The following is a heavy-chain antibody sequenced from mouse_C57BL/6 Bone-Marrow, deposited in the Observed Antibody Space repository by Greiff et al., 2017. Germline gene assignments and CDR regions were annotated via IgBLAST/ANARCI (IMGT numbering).Heavy chain of an antibody. Sequence: VHLVESGGGLVKPGGSLKLSCAASGFTFSSYAMSWVRQTPEKRLEWVATISDGGSYTYYPDNVKGRFTISRDNAKNNLYLQMSHLKSEDTAMYYCARDRGDYFDVWGTGTTVTVSS. J-gene: IGHJ1*03. D-gene: IGHD3-3*01. V-gene: IGHV5-4*01. CDR3: ARDRGDYFDV. CDR1: GFTFSSYA. CDR2: ISDGGSYT.